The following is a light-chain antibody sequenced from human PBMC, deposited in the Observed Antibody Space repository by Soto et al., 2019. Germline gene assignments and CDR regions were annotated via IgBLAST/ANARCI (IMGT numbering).Light chain of an antibody. CDR1: QHIHTT. Sequence: LSHSASAVSLLTSGRATLPRTGGQHIHTTFACYQQKSGKPPRLVLYDSTLRANGVPDRFGGSRSGTEFTLTINSLEPEDFAVYYCQQRNVWPPITFGQGTRLEIK. J-gene: IGKJ5*01. CDR2: DST. CDR3: QQRNVWPPIT. V-gene: IGKV3D-11*03.